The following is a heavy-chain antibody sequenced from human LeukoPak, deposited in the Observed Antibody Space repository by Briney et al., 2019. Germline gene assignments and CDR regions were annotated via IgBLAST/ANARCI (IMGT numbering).Heavy chain of an antibody. CDR3: ARGGKKALAGTRSPQYFQH. D-gene: IGHD6-19*01. V-gene: IGHV3-30*02. J-gene: IGHJ1*01. CDR1: GFTFSSYG. Sequence: GGSLRLSCAASGFTFSSYGMHWVRQAPGKGLEWVAFIRYDGSNKYYADSVKGQFTISRDNSKNTLYLQMNSLRAEDTAVYYCARGGKKALAGTRSPQYFQHWGQGTLVTVSS. CDR2: IRYDGSNK.